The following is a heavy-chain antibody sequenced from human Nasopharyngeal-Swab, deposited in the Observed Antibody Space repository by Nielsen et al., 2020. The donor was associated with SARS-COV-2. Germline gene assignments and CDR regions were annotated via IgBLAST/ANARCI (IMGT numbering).Heavy chain of an antibody. Sequence: SETLSLTCTVSGGSISTSSYYWGWIRQPPGKGLEWIGTIYYGGSTYYNPSLKSRITISIDTSKNRFSLKLSSVTAADTAVYYCARDGYRSGWYPNWFDPWGQGTLVTVSS. CDR3: ARDGYRSGWYPNWFDP. CDR1: GGSISTSSYY. CDR2: IYYGGST. J-gene: IGHJ5*02. V-gene: IGHV4-39*07. D-gene: IGHD6-19*01.